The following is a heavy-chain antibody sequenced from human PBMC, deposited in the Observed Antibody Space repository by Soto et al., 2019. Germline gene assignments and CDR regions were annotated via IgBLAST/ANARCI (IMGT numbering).Heavy chain of an antibody. Sequence: ASVKVSCKASGYTFTSYGISWVRQAPGQGLEWMGWISAYNGNTNYAQKLQGRVTMTTDTSTSTAYMELRSLRSDDTAVYYCARDQWIQLWPPSYYYCGMDVWGQGTTVTVSS. CDR1: GYTFTSYG. V-gene: IGHV1-18*01. CDR3: ARDQWIQLWPPSYYYCGMDV. CDR2: ISAYNGNT. J-gene: IGHJ6*02. D-gene: IGHD5-18*01.